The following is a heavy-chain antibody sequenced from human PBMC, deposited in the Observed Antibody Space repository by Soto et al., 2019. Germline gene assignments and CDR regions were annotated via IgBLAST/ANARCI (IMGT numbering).Heavy chain of an antibody. CDR1: GGSISSYY. V-gene: IGHV4-59*01. Sequence: SETLSLTCTVSGGSISSYYWSWIREPPGKGLEWIGYIYYSGITKYSPSLKSRVTISVDTSKNQFSLKLSSVTAADTAVYYCARDSGHNTGYYSVYFMDVWGQGTTVTVSS. D-gene: IGHD5-18*01. CDR2: IYYSGIT. J-gene: IGHJ6*02. CDR3: ARDSGHNTGYYSVYFMDV.